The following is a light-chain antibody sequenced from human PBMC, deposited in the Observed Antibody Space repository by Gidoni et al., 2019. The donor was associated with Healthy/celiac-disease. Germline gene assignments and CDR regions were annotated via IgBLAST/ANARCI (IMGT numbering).Light chain of an antibody. V-gene: IGKV3-15*01. Sequence: EIVMTQSPATLSVSPGERATLSCRASQSVSSNLAWYQQQPGQAPRLLIYVASTRATGIPARFSGSGSGTEFTLTISSLQSEDFAVYYCQQYNNWLTFGGGTKVEIK. J-gene: IGKJ4*01. CDR2: VAS. CDR1: QSVSSN. CDR3: QQYNNWLT.